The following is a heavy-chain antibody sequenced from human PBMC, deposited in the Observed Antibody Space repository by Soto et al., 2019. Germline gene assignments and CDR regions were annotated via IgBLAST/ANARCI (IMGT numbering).Heavy chain of an antibody. CDR1: GFIVSSNY. Sequence: EVQLVESGGGLVQPGGSLRLSCAASGFIVSSNYMSWVRQAPGKGLEWVSAIYSGGSTYYADSVKGRFTISRDNSKNTLYLHMNLLRAEDTAVYYCAALRSLFAYWGQGTLVNVCS. J-gene: IGHJ4*02. CDR2: IYSGGST. V-gene: IGHV3-66*01. CDR3: AALRSLFAY.